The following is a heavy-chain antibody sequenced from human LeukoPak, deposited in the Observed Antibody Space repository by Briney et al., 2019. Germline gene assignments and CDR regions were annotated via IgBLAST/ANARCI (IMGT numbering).Heavy chain of an antibody. Sequence: SETLSLTCSVSGGSISSTSYYWGWIRQPPGKGLEWIGNIYYSGNTYYNPSPKSRVTISVDTSKNQFSLKLSSVTAADTAVYYCARFSGPSIWFGETRDPIWGQGTMVTVSS. CDR3: ARFSGPSIWFGETRDPI. CDR1: GGSISSTSYY. D-gene: IGHD3-10*01. J-gene: IGHJ3*02. V-gene: IGHV4-39*07. CDR2: IYYSGNT.